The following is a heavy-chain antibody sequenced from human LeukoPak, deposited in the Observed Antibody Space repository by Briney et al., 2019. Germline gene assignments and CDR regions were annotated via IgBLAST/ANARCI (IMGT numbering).Heavy chain of an antibody. J-gene: IGHJ4*02. CDR2: INPNSGGT. V-gene: IGHV1-2*02. D-gene: IGHD2-21*02. CDR1: GYTFTGYY. Sequence: ASVKVSCKASGYTFTGYYMHWVRQAPGQGLEWMGWINPNSGGTNYAQKFQGRVTMTRDTSISTAYMELSRLRSDDTAVYYYARATYCGGDCYDRTAFDYWGQGTLVTVSS. CDR3: ARATYCGGDCYDRTAFDY.